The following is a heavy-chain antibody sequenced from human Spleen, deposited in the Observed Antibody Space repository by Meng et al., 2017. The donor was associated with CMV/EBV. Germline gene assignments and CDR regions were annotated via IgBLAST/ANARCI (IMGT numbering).Heavy chain of an antibody. V-gene: IGHV3-49*04. J-gene: IGHJ4*02. Sequence: GGSLRLSCTASGFTFGDYALSWVRQAPGKGLEWVGLIRSNALGWTREYAASVKGRFTISRDDPESIAYLQMNSLKTEDTAVYYCTRASYSGSYYFDYWGQGTLVTVSS. CDR2: IRSNALGWTR. CDR1: GFTFGDYA. CDR3: TRASYSGSYYFDY. D-gene: IGHD1-26*01.